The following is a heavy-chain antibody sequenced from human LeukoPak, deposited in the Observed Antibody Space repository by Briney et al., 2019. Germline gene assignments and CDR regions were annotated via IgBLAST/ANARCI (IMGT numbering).Heavy chain of an antibody. CDR3: ARDLEAVAGSAFDY. CDR1: GFTFSSYG. J-gene: IGHJ4*02. V-gene: IGHV3-33*01. D-gene: IGHD6-19*01. Sequence: HPGGPLRLSCAASGFTFSSYGMHWVRQAPGKGLEWVAVIWYDGSNKYYADSVKGRFTISRDNSKNTLYLQMNSLRAEDTAVYYCARDLEAVAGSAFDYWGQGTLVTVSS. CDR2: IWYDGSNK.